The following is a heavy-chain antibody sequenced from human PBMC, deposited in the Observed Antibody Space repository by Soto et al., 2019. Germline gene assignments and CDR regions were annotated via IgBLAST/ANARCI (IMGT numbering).Heavy chain of an antibody. CDR3: ARGYSYGYFYY. D-gene: IGHD5-18*01. CDR1: GGSISSYY. V-gene: IGHV4-59*01. Sequence: ETLSLTCTVSGGSISSYYWSWIRQPPGKGLEWIGYIYYSGSTNYNPSLKSRVTISVDTSKNQFSLKLSSVTAADTAVYYCARGYSYGYFYYWGQGTLVTVSS. J-gene: IGHJ4*02. CDR2: IYYSGST.